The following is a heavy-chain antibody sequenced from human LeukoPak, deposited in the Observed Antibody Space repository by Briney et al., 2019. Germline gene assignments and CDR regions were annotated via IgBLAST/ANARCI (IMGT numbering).Heavy chain of an antibody. Sequence: GESLRLSCAASGFTFSNNAMSWVRQAPGKGLEWVSAVNGSGLVTHYAASVRGRFTISRDNSKNTLYLEMNSLRAEDTAVYYCAKGGFRGVITGAFDIWGQGTMVTVSS. V-gene: IGHV3-23*01. CDR2: VNGSGLVT. D-gene: IGHD3-10*01. CDR3: AKGGFRGVITGAFDI. CDR1: GFTFSNNA. J-gene: IGHJ3*02.